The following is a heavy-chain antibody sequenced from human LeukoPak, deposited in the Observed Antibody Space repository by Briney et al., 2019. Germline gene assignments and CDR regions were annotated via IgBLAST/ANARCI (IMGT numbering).Heavy chain of an antibody. CDR2: IYPTGNT. CDR1: GGSIRSGNYY. J-gene: IGHJ4*02. V-gene: IGHV4-30-2*01. D-gene: IGHD5-12*01. CDR3: ARDSGQHIGYDWSH. Sequence: PSETLSLTCVVSGGSIRSGNYYWSWIRQPPGKGLEWIGYIYPTGNTYYNPSLKSRVTISIDTSKNQFSLKLTSVTAADTAVYYCARDSGQHIGYDWSHWGQGTLVTVSS.